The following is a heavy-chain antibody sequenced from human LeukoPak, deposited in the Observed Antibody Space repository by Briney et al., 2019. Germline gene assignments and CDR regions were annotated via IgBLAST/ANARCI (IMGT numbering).Heavy chain of an antibody. Sequence: GGSLRLSCAASGFTFSSYEMNWVRQAPGKGLEWVSYISSSGRSINYADSVRGRFTISRDNGKNSLYLQMNSLRAEDTAVYYCARDPYSSSWYPWYYFDYWGQGTLVTVSS. CDR1: GFTFSSYE. D-gene: IGHD6-13*01. J-gene: IGHJ4*02. V-gene: IGHV3-48*03. CDR2: ISSSGRSI. CDR3: ARDPYSSSWYPWYYFDY.